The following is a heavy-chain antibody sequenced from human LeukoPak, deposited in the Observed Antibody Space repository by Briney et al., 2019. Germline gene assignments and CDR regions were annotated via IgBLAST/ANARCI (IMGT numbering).Heavy chain of an antibody. CDR2: IYTSGST. D-gene: IGHD3-10*01. CDR3: ARGEITMVRGVIITKSPFDY. Sequence: SQTLSLTCTVSGGSISSGSYYWSWVRQPPGKGLEWIGRIYTSGSTNYNPSLKSRATISVDTSKNQFSLKLSSVTAADTAVYYCARGEITMVRGVIITKSPFDYWGQGTLVTVSS. J-gene: IGHJ4*02. V-gene: IGHV4-61*02. CDR1: GGSISSGSYY.